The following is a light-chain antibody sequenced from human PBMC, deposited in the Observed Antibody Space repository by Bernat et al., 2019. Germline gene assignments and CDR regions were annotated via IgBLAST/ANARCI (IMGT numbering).Light chain of an antibody. V-gene: IGLV2-18*02. Sequence: HSALTQPPSVSGSPGQSITISCTGTSSDVGSYNRVSWYQQPPGKAPKLMIYEGNKRPSGVSDRFSGSKSVNTASLTISGLQAEDEADYYCCSFTTNTTYVFGGGTKFTVL. CDR2: EGN. CDR1: SSDVGSYNR. J-gene: IGLJ1*01. CDR3: CSFTTNTTYV.